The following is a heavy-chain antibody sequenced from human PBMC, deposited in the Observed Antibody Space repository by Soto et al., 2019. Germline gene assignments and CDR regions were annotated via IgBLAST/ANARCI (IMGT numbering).Heavy chain of an antibody. CDR2: IHHSGST. V-gene: IGHV4-31*03. Sequence: KTSETLSLTCTVSGGSISGGDYFWSWIRQHPGEGLEWIGSIHHSGSTYYKPSLQSRLTISLDTSKKQFSLKLTSVTAADTAVYYCAREKKAMVFAAAPIYYFDYWGQGALVTVSS. D-gene: IGHD2-15*01. CDR1: GGSISGGDYF. J-gene: IGHJ4*02. CDR3: AREKKAMVFAAAPIYYFDY.